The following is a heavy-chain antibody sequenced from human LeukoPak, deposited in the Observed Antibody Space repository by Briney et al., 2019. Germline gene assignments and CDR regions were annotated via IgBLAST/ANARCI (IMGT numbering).Heavy chain of an antibody. Sequence: GGSLRLSCATSGFSFSDYSMNWVRQAPGKGLEWVANIRQDGGEEYYVDSVRGRFTISRDNAKNSLYLQMNSLRAEDTAVYYCARDPRSVTFYYGSGSPDKWGQGTLVTVSS. J-gene: IGHJ4*02. CDR3: ARDPRSVTFYYGSGSPDK. V-gene: IGHV3-7*04. CDR2: IRQDGGEE. CDR1: GFSFSDYS. D-gene: IGHD3-10*01.